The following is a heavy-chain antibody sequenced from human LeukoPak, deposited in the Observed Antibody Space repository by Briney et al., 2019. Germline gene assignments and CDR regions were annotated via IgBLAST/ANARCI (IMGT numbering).Heavy chain of an antibody. D-gene: IGHD2-2*01. V-gene: IGHV1-69*05. CDR1: GATFSSYA. Sequence: ASVKVSCKASGATFSSYAISWVRQAPGQGLEWMGGIIPIFGTANYAQKFQGRVPSTTDESTSTAYMELSRLRTEVTSVYYCARESSTSQDAFDIWGQGSMVTVSS. CDR2: IIPIFGTA. CDR3: ARESSTSQDAFDI. J-gene: IGHJ3*02.